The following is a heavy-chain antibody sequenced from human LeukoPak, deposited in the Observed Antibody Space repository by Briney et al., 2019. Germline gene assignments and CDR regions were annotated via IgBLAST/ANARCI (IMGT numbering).Heavy chain of an antibody. CDR3: ARQFSDYGDYTVIDY. Sequence: GESLKISCKGSGYSFTSYWIGWVRQMPGKGLEWMGIIYPGDSDTRYSPSFQGHVTISADKSVSTAYLQWSSLKASDTAMYYCARQFSDYGDYTVIDYWGQGTLVTVSS. CDR1: GYSFTSYW. V-gene: IGHV5-51*01. J-gene: IGHJ4*02. CDR2: IYPGDSDT. D-gene: IGHD4-17*01.